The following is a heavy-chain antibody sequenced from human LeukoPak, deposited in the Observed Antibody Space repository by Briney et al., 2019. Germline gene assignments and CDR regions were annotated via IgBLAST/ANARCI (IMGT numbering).Heavy chain of an antibody. Sequence: PSETLSLTCTVSGGSISSYYWSWIRQPPGKGLEWIGYIYYSGSTNYNPSLKSRVTISVDRSKNQFSLKLSSVTAADTAVYYCASEGIYGSGSYYNWGQGTLVTVSS. CDR1: GGSISSYY. CDR3: ASEGIYGSGSYYN. J-gene: IGHJ4*02. CDR2: IYYSGST. V-gene: IGHV4-59*12. D-gene: IGHD3-10*01.